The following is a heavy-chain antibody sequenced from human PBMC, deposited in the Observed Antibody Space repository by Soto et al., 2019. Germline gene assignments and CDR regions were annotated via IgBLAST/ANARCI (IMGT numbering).Heavy chain of an antibody. CDR1: GFTFRSYA. Sequence: GGSLRLSCAASGFTFRSYAMSWVRQAPGKGLEWVSAISGSGGGTYYADSVKGRFTISRDNSKNTLYLQMNSLRAEDTAVYYCAKAGSGWSLYYFDYWGQGTLVTVSS. CDR3: AKAGSGWSLYYFDY. V-gene: IGHV3-23*01. D-gene: IGHD6-19*01. CDR2: ISGSGGGT. J-gene: IGHJ4*02.